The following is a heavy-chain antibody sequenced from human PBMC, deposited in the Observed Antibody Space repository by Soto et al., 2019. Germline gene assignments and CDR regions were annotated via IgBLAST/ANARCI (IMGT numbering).Heavy chain of an antibody. D-gene: IGHD6-19*01. V-gene: IGHV3-23*01. CDR2: IFGSGDAT. Sequence: EVQLLESGGGLVQPGGSLRLSCAASGFTFSSYAMTWVRQAPGKGLEWVSAIFGSGDATFYTDSVKGRFTISRDNSKNTLYLQMKSLRAEDTAVYDCGKIDNDNPQSSGWANRFDYWGQGTLVTVSS. CDR3: GKIDNDNPQSSGWANRFDY. J-gene: IGHJ4*02. CDR1: GFTFSSYA.